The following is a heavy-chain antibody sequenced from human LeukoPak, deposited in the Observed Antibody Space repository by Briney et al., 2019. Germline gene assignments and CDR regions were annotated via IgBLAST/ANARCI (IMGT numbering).Heavy chain of an antibody. CDR3: ARLQGGYCSSMSCSSFYFDY. CDR2: IYYTGTA. J-gene: IGHJ4*02. V-gene: IGHV4-39*01. CDR1: GGSISSSNYF. Sequence: PSETLSLTCTVSGGSISSSNYFWAWIRQPPGKGLEWIGSIYYTGTAYYNPSLKSRVTISVDTSKNQFSLRLSSVTAADTAVYYCARLQGGYCSSMSCSSFYFDYWGQGTLVTVSS. D-gene: IGHD2-2*01.